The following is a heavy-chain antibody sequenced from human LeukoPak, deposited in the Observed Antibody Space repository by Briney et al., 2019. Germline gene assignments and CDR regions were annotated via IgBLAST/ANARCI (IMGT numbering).Heavy chain of an antibody. CDR2: IYYSGST. CDR3: ARHGSGRSTFGY. J-gene: IGHJ4*02. CDR1: GGSISSYY. D-gene: IGHD3-3*01. Sequence: SETLSLTCTVSGGSISSYYWSWIRQPPGKGLEGSGYIYYSGSTNYNPSLKSRVLISVDTSQHQSSLQLSSVTAADTAVYYCARHGSGRSTFGYWGQGRVVTVSS. V-gene: IGHV4-59*08.